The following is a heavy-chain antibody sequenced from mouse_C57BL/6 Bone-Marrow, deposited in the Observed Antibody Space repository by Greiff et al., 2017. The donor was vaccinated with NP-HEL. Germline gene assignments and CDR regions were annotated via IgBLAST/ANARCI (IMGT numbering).Heavy chain of an antibody. Sequence: EVKVEESGGGLVQPGGSMKLSCVASGFTFSNYWMNWVRQSPEKGLEWVAQIRLKSDNYATHYAESVKGRFTISRDDSKSSVYLQMNNLRAEDTGIYYCTVSTTAGFAYWGQGTLVTVSA. CDR3: TVSTTAGFAY. CDR1: GFTFSNYW. J-gene: IGHJ3*01. D-gene: IGHD1-2*01. V-gene: IGHV6-3*01. CDR2: IRLKSDNYAT.